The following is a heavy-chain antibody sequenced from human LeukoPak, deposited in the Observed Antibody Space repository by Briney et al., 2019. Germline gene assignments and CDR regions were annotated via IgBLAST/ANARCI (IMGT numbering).Heavy chain of an antibody. CDR1: GFTFNSFG. CDR3: RAATRFLDYYYDY. V-gene: IGHV3-30*03. CDR2: ISSDGSNK. Sequence: PGRSLRLSCAASGFTFNSFGMHWVRQAPGKGLEWVAVISSDGSNKYYADSVRGRFTISRDNSKDTLYLQMNSLTPEDTAVYYCRAATRFLDYYYDYWGQGILVTVSS. J-gene: IGHJ4*02. D-gene: IGHD3-22*01.